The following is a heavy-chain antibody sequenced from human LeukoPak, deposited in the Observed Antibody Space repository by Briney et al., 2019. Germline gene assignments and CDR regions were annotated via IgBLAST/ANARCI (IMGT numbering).Heavy chain of an antibody. D-gene: IGHD6-13*01. J-gene: IGHJ4*02. CDR3: ATGRLADLKVYSTLGYSSSWYDFDY. Sequence: PGGSLRLSCAASGFTFSSYAMHWVRQAPGKGLEWVAVISYDGSNKYYADSVKGRFTISRDNSKNTLYLQMNSLRAEDTAVYYCATGRLADLKVYSTLGYSSSWYDFDYWGQGTLVTVSS. V-gene: IGHV3-30-3*01. CDR2: ISYDGSNK. CDR1: GFTFSSYA.